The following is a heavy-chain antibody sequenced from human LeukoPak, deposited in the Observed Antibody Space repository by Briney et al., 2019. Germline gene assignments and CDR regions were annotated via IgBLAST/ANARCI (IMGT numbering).Heavy chain of an antibody. D-gene: IGHD6-13*01. Sequence: GGSLRLSCAASGFTFSSYAMSWVRQAPGKGLEWVSVFYSGGSTYYADSVKGKFTISRDNSKNTLYLQMNSLRAEDTAVYYCARGRVSVYSSSWYYDYWGQGTLVTVSS. CDR2: FYSGGST. V-gene: IGHV3-66*01. J-gene: IGHJ4*02. CDR1: GFTFSSYA. CDR3: ARGRVSVYSSSWYYDY.